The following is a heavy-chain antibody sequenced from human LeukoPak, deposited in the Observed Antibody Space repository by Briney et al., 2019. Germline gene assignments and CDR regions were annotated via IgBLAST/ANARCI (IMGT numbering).Heavy chain of an antibody. V-gene: IGHV1-18*01. D-gene: IGHD1-7*01. CDR1: GYTFTSYG. CDR2: ISAYNGNT. CDR3: ARGYCLTGTTPSNWFDP. J-gene: IGHJ5*02. Sequence: GASVKVSCKASGYTFTSYGISWVRQAPGQGLEWMGWISAYNGNTNYAQKLQGRVTMTTDTSTSTAYMELRSLRSDDTAVYYCARGYCLTGTTPSNWFDPWGQGTLVTVSS.